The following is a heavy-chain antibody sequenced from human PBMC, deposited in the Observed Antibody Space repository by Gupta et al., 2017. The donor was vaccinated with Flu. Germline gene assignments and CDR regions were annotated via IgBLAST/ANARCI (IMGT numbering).Heavy chain of an antibody. CDR2: MYQSGNT. J-gene: IGHJ5*02. D-gene: IGHD6-13*01. CDR1: MSRDDCY. CDR3: ARDRDSRWFFT. Sequence: MSRDDCYWSWIRQHPGKSPEWIGSMYQSGNTHYNPSLKSRVTISVDTSKNQVSLRLSSVTAADTAVYYCARDRDSRWFFTWGQGTRGAVSS. V-gene: IGHV4-31*02.